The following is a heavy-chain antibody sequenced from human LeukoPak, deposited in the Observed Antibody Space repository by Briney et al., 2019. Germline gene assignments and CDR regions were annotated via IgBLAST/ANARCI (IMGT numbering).Heavy chain of an antibody. V-gene: IGHV4-4*09. CDR3: ARLENYDFWSGYYMDV. D-gene: IGHD3-3*01. CDR1: GGSISSYY. CDR2: IYTSGST. Sequence: PSETLSLTCTVSGGSISSYYRSWIRQPPGKGLEWIGYIYTSGSTNYNPSLKSRVTISVDTSKNQFSLKLSSVTAADTAVYYCARLENYDFWSGYYMDVWGKGTTVTVSS. J-gene: IGHJ6*03.